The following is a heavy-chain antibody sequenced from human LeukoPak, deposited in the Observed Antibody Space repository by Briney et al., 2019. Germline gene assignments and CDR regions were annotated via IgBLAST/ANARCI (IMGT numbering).Heavy chain of an antibody. CDR2: IHYSGIT. V-gene: IGHV4-28*01. J-gene: IGHJ5*02. Sequence: SETLSLTCAVSGYSISSDNWWGWIRQPPGKGLEWIGYIHYSGITYYSPSLKSRVTLSVDTSKNQFSLRLSSVTAVDTAVYYCARKPNAVYWFDPWGQGTLATVSS. D-gene: IGHD4/OR15-4a*01. CDR1: GYSISSDNW. CDR3: ARKPNAVYWFDP.